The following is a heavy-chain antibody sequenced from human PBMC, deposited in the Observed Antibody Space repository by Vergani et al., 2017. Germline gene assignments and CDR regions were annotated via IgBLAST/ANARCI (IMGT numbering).Heavy chain of an antibody. CDR2: IYYSGST. D-gene: IGHD6-19*01. CDR1: GGSFNSYY. CDR3: ARHSTVEWLVKLGWIDP. J-gene: IGHJ5*02. Sequence: QVQLQQWGAGLLKPSETLSLTCAVYGGSFNSYYWGWIRQPPGKGLEWIASIYYSGSTYYNPSLKSRVTISVDTSKNQFSLKLSSVTAADTAVYFCARHSTVEWLVKLGWIDPWGQGILVTVSS. V-gene: IGHV4-34*01.